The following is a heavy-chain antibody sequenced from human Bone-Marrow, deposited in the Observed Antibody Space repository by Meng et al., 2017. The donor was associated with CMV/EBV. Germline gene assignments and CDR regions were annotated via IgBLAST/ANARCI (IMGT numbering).Heavy chain of an antibody. CDR1: GFSLSTRGVG. Sequence: SGPTLVNPTQTLTLTCAFSGFSLSTRGVGVGWIRQPPGKALEWLALIYWNDDKRYSPSLKSRLTITKDTSKNQVVLTMTNMDPVDTATYYCAHRPPVRILEWLRLEYWGQGTLVTVSS. D-gene: IGHD3-3*01. CDR3: AHRPPVRILEWLRLEY. CDR2: IYWNDDK. V-gene: IGHV2-5*01. J-gene: IGHJ4*02.